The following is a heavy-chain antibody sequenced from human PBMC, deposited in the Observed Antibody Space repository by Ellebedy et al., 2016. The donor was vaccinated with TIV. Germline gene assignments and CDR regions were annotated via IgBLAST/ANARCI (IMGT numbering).Heavy chain of an antibody. V-gene: IGHV4-59*13. J-gene: IGHJ4*02. D-gene: IGHD2-2*02. Sequence: GSLRLXXTVSGGSISSYYWSWIRQPPGKGLEWIGYIYYSGSTNYNPSLKSRVTISVDTSKNQFSLKLSSVTAADTAVYYCARYCSGSSCYTRSFDYWGQGTLVTVSS. CDR3: ARYCSGSSCYTRSFDY. CDR2: IYYSGST. CDR1: GGSISSYY.